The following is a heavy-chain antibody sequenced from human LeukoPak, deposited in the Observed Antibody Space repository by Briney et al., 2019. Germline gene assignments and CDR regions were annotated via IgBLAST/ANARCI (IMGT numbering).Heavy chain of an antibody. J-gene: IGHJ6*04. D-gene: IGHD3-10*02. Sequence: GGSLRLSCAASGFTFSSYEMNWFRQAPGKGLEGVSYISSSGSTIYYEDSVKGRFTISRDNAKNSLYLQMNSLRAEDTAVYYCAELGITMIGGVWGKGTTVTISS. CDR3: AELGITMIGGV. CDR2: ISSSGSTI. CDR1: GFTFSSYE. V-gene: IGHV3-48*03.